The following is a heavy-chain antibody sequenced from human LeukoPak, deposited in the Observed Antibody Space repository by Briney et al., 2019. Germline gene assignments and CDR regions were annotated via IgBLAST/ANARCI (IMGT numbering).Heavy chain of an antibody. D-gene: IGHD1-1*01. CDR1: DDSITMYY. Sequence: PSETLSLTCSVSDDSITMYYWTWIRQPPGKGLEWIGYVDHTGSTNFNPSLNGRVSISRDTTKNLFPLRLRSVTAADTAVYFCARGRVSSSTWYSTYYYYLYMDVWGKGTTVTVSS. V-gene: IGHV4-59*01. J-gene: IGHJ6*03. CDR2: VDHTGST. CDR3: ARGRVSSSTWYSTYYYYLYMDV.